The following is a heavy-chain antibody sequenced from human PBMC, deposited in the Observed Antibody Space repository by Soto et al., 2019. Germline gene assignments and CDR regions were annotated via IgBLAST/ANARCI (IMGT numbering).Heavy chain of an antibody. CDR3: ARGDYRVLEF. V-gene: IGHV5-51*01. D-gene: IGHD4-4*01. J-gene: IGHJ4*02. CDR2: IYPGDSDT. CDR1: GFSFASSW. Sequence: GESLKISCKDSGFSFASSWIDWVRQMPGKGPEWMGVIYPGDSDTRYSPSFQGQVTISADKSISTAYLQWSSLKASDTAMYYCARGDYRVLEFWGQGTLVTVSS.